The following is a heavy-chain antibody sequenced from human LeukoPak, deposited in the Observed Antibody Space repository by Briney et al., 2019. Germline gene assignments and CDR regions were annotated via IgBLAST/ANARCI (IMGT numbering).Heavy chain of an antibody. D-gene: IGHD1-26*01. J-gene: IGHJ5*02. CDR2: IDKKDKGYATAT. V-gene: IGHV3-73*01. CDR3: TRVSGTYNWVEP. Sequence: GSLRLSCAASGFTFSCSAIQLVTQSSGKGLEWVGQIDKKDKGYATATAYAASVKGRFTISRDDSINTAYLQMKSLKTEDTALDYCTRVSGTYNWVEPWGQGTLVTVSS. CDR1: GFTFSCSA.